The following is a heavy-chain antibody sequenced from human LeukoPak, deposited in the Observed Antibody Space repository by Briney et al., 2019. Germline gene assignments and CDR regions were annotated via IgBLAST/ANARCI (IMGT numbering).Heavy chain of an antibody. CDR3: ARDGPQISDYDSTGSAFDI. V-gene: IGHV3-21*01. CDR2: ISSSSSYI. D-gene: IGHD3-22*01. J-gene: IGHJ3*02. Sequence: GGSLRLSCAASGFTFSSYSMNWVRQAPGKGLEWVSSISSSSSYIYYADSVKGRFTISRDNAKNSLYLQMNSLRAEDTAVYYCARDGPQISDYDSTGSAFDIWGQGTMVTVSS. CDR1: GFTFSSYS.